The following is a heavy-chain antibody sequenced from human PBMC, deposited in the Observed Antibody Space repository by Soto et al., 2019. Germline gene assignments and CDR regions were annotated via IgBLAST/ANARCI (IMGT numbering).Heavy chain of an antibody. Sequence: GGSLRRSCAASGLTFSSYGMHWVRQAPGRGLEWVAVISYDGSNKNYADSVKGRFTISRDNSKNTVYLQMNSLRAEDTALYYCAKDTYYHDSSGYYIFDYWGQGTLVTVSS. CDR1: GLTFSSYG. CDR3: AKDTYYHDSSGYYIFDY. V-gene: IGHV3-30*18. CDR2: ISYDGSNK. J-gene: IGHJ4*02. D-gene: IGHD3-22*01.